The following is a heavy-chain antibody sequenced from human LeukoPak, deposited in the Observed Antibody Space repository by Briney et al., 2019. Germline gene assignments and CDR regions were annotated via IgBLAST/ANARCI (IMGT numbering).Heavy chain of an antibody. CDR1: GDSVSSTSAA. CDR2: TYYRSKWYH. D-gene: IGHD1-26*01. J-gene: IGHJ4*02. Sequence: SQTLSLTCAISGDSVSSTSAAWNWIRQSPSRGLEWLGRTYYRSKWYHDCADSEKSRISINPDTSKNQFSLQLNSVTPEDTAVYFCARGDLVGATTGFDYWGQGTLVTVSS. CDR3: ARGDLVGATTGFDY. V-gene: IGHV6-1*01.